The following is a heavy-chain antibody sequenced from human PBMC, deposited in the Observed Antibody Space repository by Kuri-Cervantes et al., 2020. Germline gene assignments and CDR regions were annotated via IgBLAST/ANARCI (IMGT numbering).Heavy chain of an antibody. CDR1: GFTVSSNY. J-gene: IGHJ5*02. CDR2: IWYDGSNK. CDR3: ARDNYHFDP. D-gene: IGHD3/OR15-3a*01. Sequence: GESLKISCAASGFTVSSNYMSWVRQAPGKGLEWVAVIWYDGSNKYYADSVKGRFTISRDNSRNTLYLQMNSLRAEDTAVYYCARDNYHFDPWGQGTLVTVSS. V-gene: IGHV3-33*08.